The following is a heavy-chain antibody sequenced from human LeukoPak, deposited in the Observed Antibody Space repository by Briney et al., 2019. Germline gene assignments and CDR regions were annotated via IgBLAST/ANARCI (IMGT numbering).Heavy chain of an antibody. V-gene: IGHV3-53*01. Sequence: GGSLRLSCAASGFTVSSNYMSWVRQAPGKGLEWVSTIYSGGSTYYADSVKGRFTISRDNSKNTLYLQMNSLRAEDTAVYYCAKRGSGWYEDYYYYMDVWGKGTTVTISS. CDR3: AKRGSGWYEDYYYYMDV. J-gene: IGHJ6*03. D-gene: IGHD6-19*01. CDR2: IYSGGST. CDR1: GFTVSSNY.